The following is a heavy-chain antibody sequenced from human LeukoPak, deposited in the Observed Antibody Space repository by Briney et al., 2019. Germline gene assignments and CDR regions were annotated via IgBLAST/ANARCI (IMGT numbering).Heavy chain of an antibody. CDR2: IKSKSDGGTT. J-gene: IGHJ4*02. CDR3: TTDDYSGYDIFDY. Sequence: PGGSLRLSCAASGFTFSNAWMSWVRQAPGKGLEWVGRIKSKSDGGTTDYAAPVKGRFTISRDDSKNTRYLQMNSLKTEDTAVYYCTTDDYSGYDIFDYWGQGTLVTVSS. V-gene: IGHV3-15*01. D-gene: IGHD5-12*01. CDR1: GFTFSNAW.